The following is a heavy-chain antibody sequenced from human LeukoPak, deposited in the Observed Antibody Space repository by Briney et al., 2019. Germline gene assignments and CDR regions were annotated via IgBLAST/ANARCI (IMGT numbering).Heavy chain of an antibody. D-gene: IGHD1-26*01. CDR3: ARSPWEGFSDI. Sequence: PSETLSLTCTVSGGSISSSSYYWGWIRQPPGKGLEWIGSVYYTGASYYNPSLKSRVTISIDTSKNQFSLKLSSVTAADTAVYYCARSPWEGFSDIWGQGTMVTVSS. CDR2: VYYTGAS. V-gene: IGHV4-39*07. J-gene: IGHJ3*02. CDR1: GGSISSSSYY.